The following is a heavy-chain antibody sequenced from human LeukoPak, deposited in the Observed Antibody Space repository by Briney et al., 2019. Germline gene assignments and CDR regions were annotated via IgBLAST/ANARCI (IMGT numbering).Heavy chain of an antibody. V-gene: IGHV5-51*01. CDR1: GYSFTTYW. Sequence: GESLKISCKGSGYSFTTYWIGWVRHMPGKGLEWMGIIFPGDSDTRYSPSFKGQVTISADKSISTAYLHWSSLKASDSAMYYCARRALGGYDSNYFDYWGQGTLVTVSS. CDR3: ARRALGGYDSNYFDY. CDR2: IFPGDSDT. D-gene: IGHD5-12*01. J-gene: IGHJ4*02.